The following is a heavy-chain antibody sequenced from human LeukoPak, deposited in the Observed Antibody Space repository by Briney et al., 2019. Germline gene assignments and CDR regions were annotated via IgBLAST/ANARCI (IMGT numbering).Heavy chain of an antibody. D-gene: IGHD2-2*01. CDR2: IKQDGTET. CDR1: GFTCSNYW. CDR3: TRDPGGCSSTSCPAYYYYYMDV. J-gene: IGHJ6*03. V-gene: IGHV3-7*03. Sequence: GGSLRLSCAASGFTCSNYWMSWVRQAPGKGLEWVASIKQDGTETYNVDPVKGRFTISRDNAKNSVYLQMNSLKTEDTAVYYCTRDPGGCSSTSCPAYYYYYMDVWGKGTTVTVSS.